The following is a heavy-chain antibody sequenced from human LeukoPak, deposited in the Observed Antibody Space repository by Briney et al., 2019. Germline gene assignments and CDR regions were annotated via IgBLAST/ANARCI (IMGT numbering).Heavy chain of an antibody. CDR1: GFTFSNFG. Sequence: GGSLRLSCAASGFTFSNFGMHWVRQAPGKGLEWVAVISYDGSNKYYADSVKGRFTISRDNSKNTLYLQMNSLRAEDTAVYYCARDQVVEYYYYGMDVWGQGTTVTVSS. CDR2: ISYDGSNK. V-gene: IGHV3-30*03. J-gene: IGHJ6*02. D-gene: IGHD2-15*01. CDR3: ARDQVVEYYYYGMDV.